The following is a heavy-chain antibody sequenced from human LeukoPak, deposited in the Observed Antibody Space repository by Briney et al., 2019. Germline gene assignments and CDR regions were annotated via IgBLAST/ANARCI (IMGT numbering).Heavy chain of an antibody. CDR2: ILHDGSNY. CDR1: GITFSTYG. CDR3: AKATGSSWYYFDD. D-gene: IGHD6-13*01. Sequence: GGSLRLSCADSGITFSTYGIHWVRQVPGKGLEWVAVILHDGSNYYYADSVKGRFTISRDNSKNTLYLQMNSLGSEDTAVYYCAKATGSSWYYFDDWGLGTLVTVSS. J-gene: IGHJ4*02. V-gene: IGHV3-30*18.